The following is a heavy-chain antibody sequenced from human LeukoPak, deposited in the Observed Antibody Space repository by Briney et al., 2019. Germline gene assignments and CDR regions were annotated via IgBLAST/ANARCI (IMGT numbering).Heavy chain of an antibody. D-gene: IGHD3-22*01. V-gene: IGHV4-59*08. Sequence: SDPLSLTCTVSGGSISSYYWSWLRQPPGKALEWIGYIYYSGSTNHNPSLKRRVPISVDTPKNQFSLKLSSVTAADTAVYYCGRGSDSSGYSTFAYWGEGSLVTVSS. CDR3: GRGSDSSGYSTFAY. CDR2: IYYSGST. J-gene: IGHJ4*02. CDR1: GGSISSYY.